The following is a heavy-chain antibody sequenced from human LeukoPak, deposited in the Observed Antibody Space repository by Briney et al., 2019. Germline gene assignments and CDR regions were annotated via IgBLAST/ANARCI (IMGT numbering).Heavy chain of an antibody. CDR1: GFTFSTYT. CDR3: ARDIVGYSYGVDF. Sequence: GGSLRLSCAVSGFTFSTYTMTWVRQPPGKGLEWVSSISSDSTYIHYADSLTGRFTISRDNAKNSLFLHMNSLRAEDTAMYFCARDIVGYSYGVDFWGLGTLVTVSS. D-gene: IGHD5-18*01. V-gene: IGHV3-21*01. CDR2: ISSDSTYI. J-gene: IGHJ4*02.